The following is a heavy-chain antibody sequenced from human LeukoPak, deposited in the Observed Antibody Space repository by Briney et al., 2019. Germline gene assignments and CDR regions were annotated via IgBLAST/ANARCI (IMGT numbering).Heavy chain of an antibody. Sequence: ASVKVSCKASGYTFTSYAMNWVRQAPGQGLEWMGWINTNTGNPTYAQGFTGRFVFSLDTSVSTAYLQISSLKAEDTAVYYCARGSRCSGGSCFLGWGQGTLVTVSS. CDR3: ARGSRCSGGSCFLG. D-gene: IGHD2-15*01. CDR2: INTNTGNP. J-gene: IGHJ4*02. CDR1: GYTFTSYA. V-gene: IGHV7-4-1*02.